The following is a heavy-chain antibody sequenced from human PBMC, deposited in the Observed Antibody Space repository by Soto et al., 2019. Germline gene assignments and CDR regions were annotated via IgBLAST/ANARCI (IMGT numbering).Heavy chain of an antibody. Sequence: ASVKVSCKASGYTFTSYGISWVRQAPGQGLEWMGWISAYNGNTNYAQKLQGRVTMTTDTSTSTAYMELRSLRSDDTAVYYCASSISLTWGDAFDIWGQGTMVTVSS. J-gene: IGHJ3*02. D-gene: IGHD3-16*01. CDR3: ASSISLTWGDAFDI. V-gene: IGHV1-18*01. CDR2: ISAYNGNT. CDR1: GYTFTSYG.